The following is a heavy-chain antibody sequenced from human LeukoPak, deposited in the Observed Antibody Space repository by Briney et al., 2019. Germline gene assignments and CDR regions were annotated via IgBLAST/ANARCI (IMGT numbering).Heavy chain of an antibody. CDR2: INPSGGST. V-gene: IGHV1-46*01. CDR3: ARDGYYDSSGYPGNWFDP. J-gene: IGHJ5*02. D-gene: IGHD3-22*01. CDR1: GYIFTSYN. Sequence: GASVKVSCKTSGYIFTSYNMHWVRQAPGRGLEWMGIINPSGGSTSYAQKFQGRVTMTRDTSTSTVYMELSSLRSEDTAVYYCARDGYYDSSGYPGNWFDPWGQGTLVTVSS.